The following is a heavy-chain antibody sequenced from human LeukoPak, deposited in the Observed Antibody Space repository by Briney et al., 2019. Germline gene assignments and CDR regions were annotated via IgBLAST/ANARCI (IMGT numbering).Heavy chain of an antibody. CDR3: ARRADYYDSRCYQH. CDR1: GYTFTSYD. V-gene: IGHV1-8*01. D-gene: IGHD3-22*01. J-gene: IGHJ4*02. CDR2: MNPNSGNT. Sequence: GASVKVSCKASGYTFTSYDINWVRQATGQGLEWMGWMNPNSGNTGYAQKFQGRVTMTRDASVSTAYMELSSLRSEDTAVYYCARRADYYDSRCYQHWGQGTLVTVSS.